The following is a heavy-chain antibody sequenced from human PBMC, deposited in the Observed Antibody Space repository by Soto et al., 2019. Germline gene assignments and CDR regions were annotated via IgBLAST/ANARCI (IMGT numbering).Heavy chain of an antibody. CDR1: GFTFTRYS. CDR3: ARESEDLTSNFDY. CDR2: ISSTTNYI. J-gene: IGHJ4*02. V-gene: IGHV3-21*01. Sequence: GGSLRLSCAASGFTFTRYSMNWVRQAPGKGLEWVSSISSTTNYIYYADSMKGRFTVSRDNAKNSVYLGMNSLSAEDTAVYYCARESEDLTSNFDYWGQGTLVTVSS.